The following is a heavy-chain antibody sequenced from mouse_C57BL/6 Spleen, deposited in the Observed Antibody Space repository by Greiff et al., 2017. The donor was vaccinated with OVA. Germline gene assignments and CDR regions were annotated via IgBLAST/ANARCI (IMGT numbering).Heavy chain of an antibody. CDR1: GYAFSSSS. D-gene: IGHD2-4*01. CDR3: AIEVITTIYYYAMDY. V-gene: IGHV1-82*01. J-gene: IGHJ4*01. Sequence: VQLQQSGPELVKPGASVKLSCKASGYAFSSSSMNWVKQRPGQGLEWIARIYPGGGDTNYNGKFKGKATLTADKSSSTAYMQLSSLTSEDSAVYFCAIEVITTIYYYAMDYWGQGTSVTVSS. CDR2: IYPGGGDT.